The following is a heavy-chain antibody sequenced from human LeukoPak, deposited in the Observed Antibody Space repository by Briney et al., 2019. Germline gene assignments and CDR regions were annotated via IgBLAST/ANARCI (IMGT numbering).Heavy chain of an antibody. Sequence: PSETLSLTCTVSGGSLSSYYWSWIRQPPGKGLEWIGYIYYSGSTNYNPSLKSRVTISVDTSKNQFSLKLSSVTAADTAVYYCARSDNWNYGKVDYWGQGTLVTVSS. V-gene: IGHV4-59*01. CDR3: ARSDNWNYGKVDY. CDR1: GGSLSSYY. D-gene: IGHD1-7*01. CDR2: IYYSGST. J-gene: IGHJ4*02.